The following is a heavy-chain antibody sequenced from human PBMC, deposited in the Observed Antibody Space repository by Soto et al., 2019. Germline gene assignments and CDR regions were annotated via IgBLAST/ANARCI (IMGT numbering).Heavy chain of an antibody. D-gene: IGHD3-3*01. J-gene: IGHJ4*02. V-gene: IGHV3-23*01. CDR1: GFTFSSYA. CDR2: ISGSGGST. Sequence: ELQLLESGGGLVQPGGSLRLSCAASGFTFSSYAMSWVRQAPGKGLEWVSAISGSGGSTYYADSVKGRFTISRDNPKNTLYLQMNSLRAEDTVVYYCVTVYEGFLEWLFSYWGQGSLVIVSA. CDR3: VTVYEGFLEWLFSY.